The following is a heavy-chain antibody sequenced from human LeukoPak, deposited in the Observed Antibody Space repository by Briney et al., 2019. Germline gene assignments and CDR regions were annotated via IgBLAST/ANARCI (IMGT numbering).Heavy chain of an antibody. V-gene: IGHV4-30-4*01. CDR1: GGSINRGNSY. Sequence: SETLSLTCTVSGGSINRGNSYWSWIRQPPGKGLEWIGYIYSRGSTSYNPSLKSRVTISVDTSKNQFSLNLSSVTAADTAVYYCARGAGSSYSPGYYDSSGYYYYWGQGTLVTVSS. D-gene: IGHD3-22*01. CDR2: IYSRGST. CDR3: ARGAGSSYSPGYYDSSGYYYY. J-gene: IGHJ4*02.